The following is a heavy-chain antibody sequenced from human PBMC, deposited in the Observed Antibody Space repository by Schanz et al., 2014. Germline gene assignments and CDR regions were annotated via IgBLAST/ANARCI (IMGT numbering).Heavy chain of an antibody. CDR1: GGSISSNY. D-gene: IGHD4-17*01. V-gene: IGHV4-4*07. Sequence: QVRLQESGPGLVKPSETVSLTCSVSGGSISSNYWSWIRQSAGKGLEWIGRIYVSGSSQYSPSLKSRVPMSGDTPKPLVSLRLTAVTAADTAVYYCARDVPDDLGDWLDPWGQGTLVTVYS. CDR3: ARDVPDDLGDWLDP. J-gene: IGHJ5*02. CDR2: IYVSGSS.